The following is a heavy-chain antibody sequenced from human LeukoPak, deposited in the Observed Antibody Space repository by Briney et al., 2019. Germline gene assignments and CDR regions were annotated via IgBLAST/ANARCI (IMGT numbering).Heavy chain of an antibody. Sequence: SGPTLVNPTQTVTLTCTFSGFSLSTYGVGVGWIRQPPGKALEWLALIYWDDDKRYSTSLKTRLTTSKDTSKNQVVLTMTNMDPVDTATYYCARSSSHSSGYYYNFWGQGTLVTVSS. CDR1: GFSLSTYGVG. CDR3: ARSSSHSSGYYYNF. D-gene: IGHD3-22*01. J-gene: IGHJ4*02. V-gene: IGHV2-5*02. CDR2: IYWDDDK.